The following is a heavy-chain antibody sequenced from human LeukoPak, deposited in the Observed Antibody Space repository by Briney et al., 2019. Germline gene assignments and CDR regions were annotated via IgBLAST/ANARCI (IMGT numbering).Heavy chain of an antibody. J-gene: IGHJ3*02. V-gene: IGHV3-48*01. CDR3: ARMTGGSDGLDM. CDR1: GFTFSRNS. Sequence: PGGSLRLSCAASGFTFSRNSMNWVRQAPGKGLEWVSYISNSSSSIYYADSVRGRFTISEDNAKNSLYLQMNSLRAEDTAVYYCARMTGGSDGLDMWGQGTMVTVYS. CDR2: ISNSSSSI. D-gene: IGHD2-15*01.